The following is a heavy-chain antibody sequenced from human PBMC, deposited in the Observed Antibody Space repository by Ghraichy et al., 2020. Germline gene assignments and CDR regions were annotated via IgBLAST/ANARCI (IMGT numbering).Heavy chain of an antibody. CDR1: GFTFSSYE. V-gene: IGHV3-48*03. D-gene: IGHD6-13*01. CDR2: ISSSGSTI. J-gene: IGHJ4*02. Sequence: GGSLRLSCAASGFTFSSYEMNWVRQAPGKGLEWVSYISSSGSTIYYADSVKGRFTISRDNAKNSLYLQMNSLRAEDTAVYYCAIAAAGAFDYWGQGTLVTVSS. CDR3: AIAAAGAFDY.